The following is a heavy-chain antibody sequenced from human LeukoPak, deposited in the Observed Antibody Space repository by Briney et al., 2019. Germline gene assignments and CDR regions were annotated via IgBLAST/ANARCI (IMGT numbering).Heavy chain of an antibody. CDR1: GFRFFTYS. J-gene: IGHJ4*02. V-gene: IGHV3-21*04. D-gene: IGHD3-22*01. CDR3: ARATHYYESSGYDY. CDR2: ISSSGSHK. Sequence: GGSLRLSCAASGFRFFTYSMIWVRRAPGKGREGVSFISSSGSHKHQADSVRGRFTASRDNAKNTLYLQMNSLRAEDTALYYCARATHYYESSGYDYWGQGTLVTVSS.